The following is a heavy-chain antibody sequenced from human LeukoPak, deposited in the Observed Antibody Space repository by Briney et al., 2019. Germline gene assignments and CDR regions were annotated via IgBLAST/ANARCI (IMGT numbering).Heavy chain of an antibody. CDR2: IKRNDCGYAT. J-gene: IGHJ4*02. D-gene: IGHD6-19*01. CDR1: GFTFSDSA. CDR3: SRPLSGWDLSSFDY. Sequence: GGSVRLSCAASGFTFSDSALHWVRQAPGKGLEWVGCIKRNDCGYATAYAVSVKGRFTIARDDSKNTAYLLMNSLKTGDTAVYYCSRPLSGWDLSSFDYWGQGALVTVSS. V-gene: IGHV3-73*01.